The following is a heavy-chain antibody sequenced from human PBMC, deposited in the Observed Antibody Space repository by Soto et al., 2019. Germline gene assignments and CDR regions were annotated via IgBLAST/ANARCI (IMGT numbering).Heavy chain of an antibody. CDR2: VYSSGTT. D-gene: IGHD7-27*01. CDR3: ARDTCSYASGEGY. J-gene: IGHJ4*02. CDR1: GGSINSYW. Sequence: SETLALGCSVSGGSINSYWWSWIRQPAGKGLEWIGRVYSSGTTDYNPSLNSRATLSVETSKNQFSLKLSSVTAADTAVYYCARDTCSYASGEGYSSQIIQVTVS. V-gene: IGHV4-4*07.